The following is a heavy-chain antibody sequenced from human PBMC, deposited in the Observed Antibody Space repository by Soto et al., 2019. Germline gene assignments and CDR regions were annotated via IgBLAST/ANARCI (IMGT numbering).Heavy chain of an antibody. D-gene: IGHD3-3*01. CDR3: ARVVNGVRNSGPSGY. CDR1: GGSFSGYY. V-gene: IGHV4-34*01. Sequence: SETLSLTCAVYGGSFSGYYWSWIRQPPGKGLEWIGEINHSGSTNYNPSLKSRVTISVDTSKNQFSLKLSSVTAADTAVYYCARVVNGVRNSGPSGYWGQETLVTVSS. J-gene: IGHJ4*02. CDR2: INHSGST.